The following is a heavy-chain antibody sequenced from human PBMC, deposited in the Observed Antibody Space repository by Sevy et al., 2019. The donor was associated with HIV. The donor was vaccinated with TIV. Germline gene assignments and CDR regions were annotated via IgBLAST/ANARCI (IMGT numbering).Heavy chain of an antibody. D-gene: IGHD5-18*01. CDR3: ARGGYSSGNFYSHGVDV. J-gene: IGHJ6*02. CDR1: GYTFDNFD. CDR2: ISRHNYKT. Sequence: ASVKVSCKTSGYTFDNFDITWVRQAPGQGLESMGWISRHNYKTTSAQRLQDRVTLTTDTSTTTAYMELDRLTSDDTAVYYCARGGYSSGNFYSHGVDVWGLGTTVTVSS. V-gene: IGHV1-18*04.